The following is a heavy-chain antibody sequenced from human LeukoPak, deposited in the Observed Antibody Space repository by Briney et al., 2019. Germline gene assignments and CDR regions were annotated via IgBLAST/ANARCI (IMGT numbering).Heavy chain of an antibody. J-gene: IGHJ2*01. CDR3: VRKREGYFDL. Sequence: SETLSLTCAVYVGSFSGYYWSWIRQPPGKGLEWIGEINHSGSTNYNPSLKSRVTISVDTSKNQFSLELSAVTAADTAVYYCVRKREGYFDLWGRGTLVTVSS. CDR1: VGSFSGYY. V-gene: IGHV4-34*01. CDR2: INHSGST.